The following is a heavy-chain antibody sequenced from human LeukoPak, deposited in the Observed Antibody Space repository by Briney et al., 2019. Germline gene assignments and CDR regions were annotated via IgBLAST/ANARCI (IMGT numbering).Heavy chain of an antibody. CDR2: IYWDDDK. CDR3: AHSDRNGSYYYYYYMDV. V-gene: IGHV2-5*02. CDR1: GFSLSTRGVG. Sequence: SGPTLAKPTQTLTLTCSFSGFSLSTRGVGVGWIPQPPGKALEWPALIYWDDDKRYSPSLKSRLTITKNISKNQVVLTMTNIDPVDTATYYCAHSDRNGSYYYYYYMDVWGKGTTVTVSS. J-gene: IGHJ6*03. D-gene: IGHD3-10*01.